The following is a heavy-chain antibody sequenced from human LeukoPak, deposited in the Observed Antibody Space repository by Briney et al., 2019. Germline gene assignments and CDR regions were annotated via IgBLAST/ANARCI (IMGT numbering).Heavy chain of an antibody. CDR1: GGSISTYY. J-gene: IGHJ1*01. Sequence: SETLSLTCTVSGGSISTYYWNWIRQPPGKGLEWIGFIYHSGSTNYNPSLQSRVTISVDTSKNQFSLNLNSVTAADTAVYYCARGGAARLHFQNWGQGTLVTVSS. CDR2: IYHSGST. D-gene: IGHD6-6*01. CDR3: ARGGAARLHFQN. V-gene: IGHV4-59*01.